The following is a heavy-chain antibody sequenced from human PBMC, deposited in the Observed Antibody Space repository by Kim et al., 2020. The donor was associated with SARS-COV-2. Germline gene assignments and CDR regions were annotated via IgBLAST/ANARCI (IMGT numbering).Heavy chain of an antibody. J-gene: IGHJ4*02. Sequence: QKFQGRVTITADKSTSTAYMGLSSLRSEDTAVYYCARAKYYYDSSGYYFDYWGQGTLVTVSS. V-gene: IGHV1-69*04. D-gene: IGHD3-22*01. CDR3: ARAKYYYDSSGYYFDY.